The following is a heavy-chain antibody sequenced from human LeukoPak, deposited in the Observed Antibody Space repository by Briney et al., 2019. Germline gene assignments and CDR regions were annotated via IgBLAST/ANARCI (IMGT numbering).Heavy chain of an antibody. V-gene: IGHV1-69*05. CDR3: ARGPYDVLMVYAFDY. J-gene: IGHJ4*02. Sequence: SVKVSSKASAGTFSSYAISWVRQAPGQGLEWMGGIIPIFGTANYAQKFQGRVTITTDESTSTAYMELSSLRSEDTAVYYCARGPYDVLMVYAFDYWGQGTLVTVSS. D-gene: IGHD2-8*01. CDR1: AGTFSSYA. CDR2: IIPIFGTA.